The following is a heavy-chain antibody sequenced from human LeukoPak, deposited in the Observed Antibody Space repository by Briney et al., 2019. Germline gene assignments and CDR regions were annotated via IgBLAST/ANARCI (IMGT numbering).Heavy chain of an antibody. J-gene: IGHJ3*02. Sequence: PGGSLRLSCAASGFTFSDYYMSWIRQAPGKGLEWVSYISSSGSTIYYADSVKGRFTISRDNAKNSLYLQMNSLRAEDTAVYYCARVDCSGGSCYPAWDDFDIWGQGTMVTVSS. CDR3: ARVDCSGGSCYPAWDDFDI. CDR1: GFTFSDYY. D-gene: IGHD2-15*01. V-gene: IGHV3-11*04. CDR2: ISSSGSTI.